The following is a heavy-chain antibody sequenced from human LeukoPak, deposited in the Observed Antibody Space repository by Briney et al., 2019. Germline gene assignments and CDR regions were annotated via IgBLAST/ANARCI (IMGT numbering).Heavy chain of an antibody. V-gene: IGHV3-21*01. Sequence: GGSLRLSCAASGFTFSSYSMNWVRQAPGKGLEWVSSISSSSSCIYYADSVKGRFTISRDNAKNSLYLQMNSLRAEGTAVYYCASRLAGTAWDYWGQGTLVTVSS. J-gene: IGHJ4*02. D-gene: IGHD6-19*01. CDR1: GFTFSSYS. CDR2: ISSSSSCI. CDR3: ASRLAGTAWDY.